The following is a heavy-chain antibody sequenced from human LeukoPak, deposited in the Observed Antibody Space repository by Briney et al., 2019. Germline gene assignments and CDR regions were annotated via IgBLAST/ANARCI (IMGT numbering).Heavy chain of an antibody. CDR1: GFTFSSYG. D-gene: IGHD2-2*01. CDR3: ARDDCSSTSCYVFDY. CDR2: ISYDGSNK. Sequence: GRSLRLSCAASGFTFSSYGMHWVRQAPGKGLEWVAVISYDGSNKYYADSVKGRFTISRDNSKNTLYLQMNSLRAEDTAVYYCARDDCSSTSCYVFDYWGQGTLVTVSS. J-gene: IGHJ4*02. V-gene: IGHV3-30*03.